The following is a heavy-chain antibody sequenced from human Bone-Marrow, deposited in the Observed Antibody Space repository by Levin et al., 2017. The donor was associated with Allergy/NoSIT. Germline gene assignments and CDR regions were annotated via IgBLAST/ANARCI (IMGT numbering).Heavy chain of an antibody. D-gene: IGHD1-1*01. V-gene: IGHV1-2*02. CDR1: GYTFTDYF. J-gene: IGHJ6*02. Sequence: GASVKVSCKSSGYTFTDYFIHWVRQAPGEGLAWMGWVKPSSGDTKYAPKFQGRVTLTRDTSISTAYMELSRVNSDDTAIYFGARAFDCPKLEGATITYHYGMDVWGQGTSVTVSS. CDR3: ARAFDCPKLEGATITYHYGMDV. CDR2: VKPSSGDT.